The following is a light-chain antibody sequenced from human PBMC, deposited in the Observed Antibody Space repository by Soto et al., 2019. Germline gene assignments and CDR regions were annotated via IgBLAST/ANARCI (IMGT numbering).Light chain of an antibody. CDR1: QDLTNY. CDR3: QQYYSFPRT. J-gene: IGKJ2*01. Sequence: DLQMTQSPPSLAASVGDRVTITCQASQDLTNYLNWYQQKPGEAPKLLIYAASTLQSGVPSRFSGSGSGTDFTLTISCLQSEDFATYYCQQYYSFPRTFGQGTKLEIK. CDR2: AAS. V-gene: IGKV1-16*01.